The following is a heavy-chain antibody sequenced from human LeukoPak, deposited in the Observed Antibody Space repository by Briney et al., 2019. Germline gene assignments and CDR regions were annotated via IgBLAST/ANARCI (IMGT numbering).Heavy chain of an antibody. V-gene: IGHV4-59*12. Sequence: SETLSLTCTVSGGSISSYYWSWIRQPPGKGLEWIGYIYYSGSTNYNPSLKSRVTISVDTSKNQFSLKLRYVTAADTAVYYCARGLNDSWTGENYWGQGTLVTVSS. CDR1: GGSISSYY. J-gene: IGHJ4*02. CDR2: IYYSGST. CDR3: ARGLNDSWTGENY. D-gene: IGHD3-3*01.